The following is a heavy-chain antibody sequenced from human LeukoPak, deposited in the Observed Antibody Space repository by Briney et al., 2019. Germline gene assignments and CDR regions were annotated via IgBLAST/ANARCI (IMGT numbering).Heavy chain of an antibody. J-gene: IGHJ6*02. Sequence: ASVKVSCKASGYTFTGYYMHWVRQAPGQGLEWMGWINPNSGGTNYAQKFQGRVTMTRDTSISTAYMELSRLRSDDTAVYYCVAPGFGETPYYYYYGMGVWGQGTTVTVSS. CDR3: VAPGFGETPYYYYYGMGV. D-gene: IGHD3-10*01. V-gene: IGHV1-2*02. CDR1: GYTFTGYY. CDR2: INPNSGGT.